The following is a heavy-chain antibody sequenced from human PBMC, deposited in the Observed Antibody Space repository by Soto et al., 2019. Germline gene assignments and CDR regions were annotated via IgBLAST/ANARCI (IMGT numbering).Heavy chain of an antibody. J-gene: IGHJ3*02. D-gene: IGHD5-12*01. CDR3: AKDDPGRYSGYDRISAFDI. V-gene: IGHV3-30*18. Sequence: GGSLRLSCAASGFTFSSYGMHWVRQAPGKGLEWVAVISYDGSNKYYAGSVKGRFTISRDNSKNTLYLQMNSLRAEDTAVYYCAKDDPGRYSGYDRISAFDIWGQGTMVTVSS. CDR1: GFTFSSYG. CDR2: ISYDGSNK.